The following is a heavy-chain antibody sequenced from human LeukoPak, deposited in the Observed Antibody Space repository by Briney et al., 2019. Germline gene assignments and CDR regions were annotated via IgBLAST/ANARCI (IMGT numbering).Heavy chain of an antibody. V-gene: IGHV3-74*01. CDR3: ARDRGPFVAIDNNWFDP. J-gene: IGHJ5*02. CDR1: GFTFSTYW. Sequence: PGGSLRLSCAASGFTFSTYWMHWVRQAPGKGLVWVSRIKSDGSTNYADSVKGRFTLSRDNSKGTLDLQMFSLRAEDTAVYYCARDRGPFVAIDNNWFDPWGQGTLVTVSS. CDR2: IKSDGST. D-gene: IGHD3-3*02.